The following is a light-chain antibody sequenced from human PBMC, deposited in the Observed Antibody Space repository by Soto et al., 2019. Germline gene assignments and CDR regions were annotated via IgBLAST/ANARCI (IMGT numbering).Light chain of an antibody. Sequence: QSALPQPASVSGSPGQTITISCTGTSSDFGGHHFVSWYHQQSGKAPKLVIYEVTDRPSGVSDRFSGSKSGNTASLTITGLQAEDEDDYDCYSYDSSLSHNYVFGTGIKVSGL. J-gene: IGLJ1*01. V-gene: IGLV2-14*01. CDR3: YSYDSSLSHNYV. CDR1: SSDFGGHHF. CDR2: EVT.